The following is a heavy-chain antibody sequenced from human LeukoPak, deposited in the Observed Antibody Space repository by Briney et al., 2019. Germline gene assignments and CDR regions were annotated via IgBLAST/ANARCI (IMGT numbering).Heavy chain of an antibody. CDR1: GGSISSGDSY. Sequence: SETLSLTCTVSGGSISSGDSYWSWIRQPPGKGLEWIGYIYYSGSTYYNPSLKSRVTISVDTSKNQFSLKLSSVTAADTAVYYCARGDGSSWYGWFDPWGQGTLVTVSS. J-gene: IGHJ5*02. CDR3: ARGDGSSWYGWFDP. D-gene: IGHD6-13*01. V-gene: IGHV4-30-4*01. CDR2: IYYSGST.